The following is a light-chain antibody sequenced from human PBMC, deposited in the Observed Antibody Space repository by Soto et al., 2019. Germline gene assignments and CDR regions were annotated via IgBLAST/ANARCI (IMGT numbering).Light chain of an antibody. V-gene: IGLV2-23*01. CDR2: ETT. CDR1: SSDVGAYHL. J-gene: IGLJ3*02. CDR3: CSYTGSYTLM. Sequence: QSVLTQPASVSGSPGQSITISCSGTSSDVGAYHLVSWYQHHPGKVPQLIIHETTKRPSGVSNRFSGSKSGNTASLTISGLQPEDEADSSCCSYTGSYTLMFGGGTKVTVL.